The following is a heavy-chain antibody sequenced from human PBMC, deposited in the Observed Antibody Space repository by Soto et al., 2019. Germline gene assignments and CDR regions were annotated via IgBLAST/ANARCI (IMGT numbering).Heavy chain of an antibody. V-gene: IGHV2-5*04. J-gene: IGHJ4*02. CDR3: VPAYMVTTLPY. Sequence: QITLKESGPTLVKPTQTLTLPCTFSGFSLSSLGLGVGWIRQPPGKALEWLALIYWDDNKHYRPSLKSRLNITKDTPQNPVVLTMTNMDPVDTGTNYRVPAYMVTTLPYWGQGALVTVSS. CDR2: IYWDDNK. D-gene: IGHD5-18*01. CDR1: GFSLSSLGLG.